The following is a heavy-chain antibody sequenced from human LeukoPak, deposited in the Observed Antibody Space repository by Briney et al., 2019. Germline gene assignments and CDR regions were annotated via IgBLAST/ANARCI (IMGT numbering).Heavy chain of an antibody. D-gene: IGHD6-13*01. Sequence: GGSLRLSCAASGFTFSSYSMNWVRQAPGKGLEWVSSISSSSSYIYYADSVKGRFTISRDNAKNSLYLQMNSLRAEDTAVYYCASDSSSSWYYYYYMDVWGKGTTVTVSS. J-gene: IGHJ6*03. CDR2: ISSSSSYI. V-gene: IGHV3-21*01. CDR1: GFTFSSYS. CDR3: ASDSSSSWYYYYYMDV.